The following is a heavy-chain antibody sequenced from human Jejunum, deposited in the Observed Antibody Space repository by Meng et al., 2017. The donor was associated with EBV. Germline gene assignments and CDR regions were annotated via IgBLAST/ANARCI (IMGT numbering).Heavy chain of an antibody. CDR3: ARDQNGSYFAY. Sequence: VQLQEAGPGLVKPSGPLSLTCTVSGGSVSSGGYYWSWSRQPPGKGLEWIGYIYNSESTNYKSSLKSRVTISADTSKNQFSLRLSSVTAADTAVYYCARDQNGSYFAYWGQGTLVTVSS. V-gene: IGHV4-61*08. J-gene: IGHJ4*02. CDR2: IYNSEST. D-gene: IGHD1-26*01. CDR1: GGSVSSGGYY.